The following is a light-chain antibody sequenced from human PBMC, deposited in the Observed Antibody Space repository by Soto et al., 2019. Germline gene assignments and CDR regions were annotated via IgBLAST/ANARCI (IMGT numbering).Light chain of an antibody. CDR2: DTS. CDR3: QQRSSWPT. J-gene: IGKJ4*01. V-gene: IGKV3-11*01. Sequence: EIVLTQSPATLSLSPGERATLSCRASQSVSRYLAWYQQKPGQAPRLLIYDTSHRATGIPARFSGSGSGTDFTLPISSLEPEDFTVYYCQQRSSWPTFGGGTKVEIK. CDR1: QSVSRY.